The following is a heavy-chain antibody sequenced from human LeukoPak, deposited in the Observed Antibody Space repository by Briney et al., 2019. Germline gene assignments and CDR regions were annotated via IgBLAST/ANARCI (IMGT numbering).Heavy chain of an antibody. CDR2: ISGSGGST. J-gene: IGHJ4*02. CDR1: GFTFSSYA. Sequence: SGGSLRLSCAASGFTFSSYAMSWVRQAPGKGLEWVSAISGSGGSTYYADSVKGRFTISRDNSENTLHLQMNSLRAEDTAVYYCAKVGITMLVVVYFDDWGQGTLVTVSS. CDR3: AKVGITMLVVVYFDD. D-gene: IGHD3-22*01. V-gene: IGHV3-23*01.